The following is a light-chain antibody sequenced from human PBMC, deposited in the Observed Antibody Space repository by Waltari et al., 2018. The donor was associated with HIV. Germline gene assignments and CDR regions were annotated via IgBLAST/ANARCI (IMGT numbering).Light chain of an antibody. CDR2: WAT. J-gene: IGKJ2*01. CDR1: QSILSTAGNRHY. CDR3: QQYYDAPYT. V-gene: IGKV4-1*01. Sequence: IVMTQSPDSLGVSLGERATINCKSSQSILSTAGNRHYLAWYQQRPGHAPNLLIYWATTRESGVPDRISGSGSGTDFTLTINSLQAEDVAVYYCQQYYDAPYTFGQGTKVDI.